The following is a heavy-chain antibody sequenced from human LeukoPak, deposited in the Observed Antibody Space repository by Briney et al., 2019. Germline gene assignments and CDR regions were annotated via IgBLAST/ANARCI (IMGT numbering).Heavy chain of an antibody. Sequence: PSETLSLTCTVSGGSIISSNYYWGWFRQPPGKSLEWIASVFYTGSTRHNPSLKSRVTISIDTSKNEFSLNLSSVTAEDTAVYYCARRLGSSADGILKYYFDYWGQGTLVTVSS. V-gene: IGHV4-39*07. CDR1: GGSIISSNYY. D-gene: IGHD6-13*01. J-gene: IGHJ4*02. CDR3: ARRLGSSADGILKYYFDY. CDR2: VFYTGST.